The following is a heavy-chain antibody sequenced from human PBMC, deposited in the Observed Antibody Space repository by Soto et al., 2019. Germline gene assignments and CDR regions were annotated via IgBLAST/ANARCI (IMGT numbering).Heavy chain of an antibody. J-gene: IGHJ6*03. CDR3: LICCHYDFWSGYYRYYYYYMDV. D-gene: IGHD3-3*01. CDR1: GGSISSYY. CDR2: IYYSGST. V-gene: IGHV4-59*08. Sequence: SETLSLTCTVSGGSISSYYWSWIRQPPGKGLEWIGYIYYSGSTNYNPSLKSRVTISVDTSKNQFSLKLSSVAAADTAVYYCLICCHYDFWSGYYRYYYYYMDVWGKGTTVTVSS.